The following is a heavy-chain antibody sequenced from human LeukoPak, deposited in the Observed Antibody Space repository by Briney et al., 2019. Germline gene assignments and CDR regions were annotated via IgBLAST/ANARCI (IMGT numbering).Heavy chain of an antibody. V-gene: IGHV3-33*01. CDR2: IWYDGSNK. D-gene: IGHD5-18*01. CDR1: GFTFSSYG. J-gene: IGHJ4*02. CDR3: ARGGIQLWYADY. Sequence: GRSLRLSCAASGFTFSSYGMHWVRQAPGKGLEWVAVIWYDGSNKYYADSVKGRFTISRDNSKNTLYLQMNSLRGEDTAVYFCARGGIQLWYADYWGQGTLVTVSS.